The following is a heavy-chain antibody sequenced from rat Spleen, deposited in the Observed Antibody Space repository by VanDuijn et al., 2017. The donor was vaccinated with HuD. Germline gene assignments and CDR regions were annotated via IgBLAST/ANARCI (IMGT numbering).Heavy chain of an antibody. Sequence: EVQLVESGGGLVQPGRSLKLSCVASGFTFNNYWMTWIRQAPGKGLEWVASITTTGGSTYYPDSVKGRFTISRDNAKSTLYLQMDSLRSEDTASYYCVRHGYTRYYFDYWGQGVMVTVSS. CDR3: VRHGYTRYYFDY. V-gene: IGHV5-31*01. J-gene: IGHJ2*01. CDR2: ITTTGGST. D-gene: IGHD1-9*01. CDR1: GFTFNNYW.